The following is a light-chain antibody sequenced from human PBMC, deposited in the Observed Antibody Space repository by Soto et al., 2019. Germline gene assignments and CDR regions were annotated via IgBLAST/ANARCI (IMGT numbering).Light chain of an antibody. J-gene: IGLJ1*01. V-gene: IGLV2-11*01. CDR1: SSDVGGYNY. CDR3: CSYAGSYTYV. Sequence: QSVLTQPRSVSGSPGQSVTISCTGNSSDVGGYNYVSWYQQHPGKAPKLMIYDVRKRPSGVPDRFSGSKSGNTASLTISGLQAEDEADYYCCSYAGSYTYVFGTGTKVTVL. CDR2: DVR.